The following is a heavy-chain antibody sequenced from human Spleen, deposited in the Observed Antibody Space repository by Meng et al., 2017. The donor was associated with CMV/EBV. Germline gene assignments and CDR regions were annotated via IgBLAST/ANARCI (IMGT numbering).Heavy chain of an antibody. D-gene: IGHD2-2*01. CDR3: ARASKGIVVVPAAVNWFDP. CDR2: IFYSGST. V-gene: IGHV4-39*07. Sequence: SETLSLTCTVSGGSISSSSYYWGWIRQPPGKGLEWIGSIFYSGSTYYNPSLKSRVTISVDTSKNHFSLQLSSVTAADTAVYYCARASKGIVVVPAAVNWFDPWGQGTLVTVSS. CDR1: GGSISSSSYY. J-gene: IGHJ5*02.